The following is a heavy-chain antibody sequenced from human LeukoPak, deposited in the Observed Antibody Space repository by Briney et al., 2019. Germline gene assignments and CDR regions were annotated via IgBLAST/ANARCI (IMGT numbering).Heavy chain of an antibody. CDR1: GFTFSSYS. CDR2: ISSSSSHI. D-gene: IGHD3-16*01. CDR3: ARALGKAYYYGMDV. V-gene: IGHV3-21*01. J-gene: IGHJ6*02. Sequence: PGGSLRLSCAASGFTFSSYSMNWVRQAPGKGLEWVSSISSSSSHIYYADSVKGRFTISRDNAKNSLYLQMNSLRAEDTAVYYCARALGKAYYYGMDVWGQGTTVTVSS.